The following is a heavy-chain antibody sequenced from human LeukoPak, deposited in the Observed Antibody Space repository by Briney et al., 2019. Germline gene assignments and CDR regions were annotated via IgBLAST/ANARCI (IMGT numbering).Heavy chain of an antibody. V-gene: IGHV3-66*01. CDR3: ARGRPAHYFDS. CDR1: AFTVSSTY. CDR2: IYSGGYT. D-gene: IGHD6-6*01. Sequence: AGSLRLSGAASAFTVSSTYLTWLRQAPGKGLEWLSVIYSGGYTYYADSVKGRFFISRDISENMVYLQMNSLSVEATAVYFCARGRPAHYFDSWGPGTLVTVS. J-gene: IGHJ4*02.